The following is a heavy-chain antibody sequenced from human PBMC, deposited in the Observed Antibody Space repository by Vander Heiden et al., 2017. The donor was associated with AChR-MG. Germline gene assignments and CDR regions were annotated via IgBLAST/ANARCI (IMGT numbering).Heavy chain of an antibody. D-gene: IGHD6-19*01. V-gene: IGHV3-7*01. CDR2: IKHDGSEK. Sequence: EVQLVESGGGLVQPGGSLRLSCAASGFTFGRYWMGWVRQAPGKGLDWVANIKHDGSEKYYVDSVKGRFTISRDNARNSLYLQMSSLRAEDTAVYYCAGDPSVDLDGLDIWGQGTMVTVSS. J-gene: IGHJ3*02. CDR3: AGDPSVDLDGLDI. CDR1: GFTFGRYW.